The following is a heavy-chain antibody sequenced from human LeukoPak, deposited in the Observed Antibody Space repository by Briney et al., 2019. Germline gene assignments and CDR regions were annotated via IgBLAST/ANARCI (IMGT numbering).Heavy chain of an antibody. V-gene: IGHV3-9*01. J-gene: IGHJ4*02. CDR1: GFTFDDYA. D-gene: IGHD4-17*01. CDR2: ISWNSGSI. CDR3: AKDPARTVTTRFDY. Sequence: GRSLRLSCAASGFTFDDYAMHWVRQAPGKGLEWVSGISWNSGSIGYADSVKGRFTISRDNAKNSLYLRMNSLRAEDTALYYCAKDPARTVTTRFDYWGQGTLVTVSS.